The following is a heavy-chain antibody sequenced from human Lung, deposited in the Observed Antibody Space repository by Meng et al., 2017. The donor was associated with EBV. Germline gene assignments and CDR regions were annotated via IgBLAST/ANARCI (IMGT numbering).Heavy chain of an antibody. Sequence: VQLVESGGGLVQPGGAMKLSCAASVFPFSAAAMHCVRQASGKGLEWVGRIRSKANNYATAFGASVEGRFTISRDDSNNTAYLQMNSLKTEDTAVYYCTSRSFWGQGILVTVSS. CDR3: TSRSF. J-gene: IGHJ4*02. CDR2: IRSKANNYAT. CDR1: VFPFSAAA. V-gene: IGHV3-73*01.